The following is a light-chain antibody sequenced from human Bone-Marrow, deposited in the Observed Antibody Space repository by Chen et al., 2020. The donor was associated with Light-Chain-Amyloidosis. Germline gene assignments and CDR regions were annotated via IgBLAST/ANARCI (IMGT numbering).Light chain of an antibody. CDR1: QTISSNY. J-gene: IGKJ4*01. Sequence: EIVLPQSPGTLSLSPGEGANLSCWASQTISSNYLTWYQQTFGQAPRLLIYGSSSRATGIPDRFTGSGSGTYFTLTINRLEPEDFAMYYCQQYGTSPLTFGGGTKVEIK. CDR2: GSS. CDR3: QQYGTSPLT. V-gene: IGKV3-20*01.